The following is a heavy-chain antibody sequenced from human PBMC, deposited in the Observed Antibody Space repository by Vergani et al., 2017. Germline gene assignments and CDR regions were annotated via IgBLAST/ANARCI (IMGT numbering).Heavy chain of an antibody. CDR1: GFTFSSYS. Sequence: EVQLVESGGGLVQPGGSLRLSCAASGFTFSSYSMNWVRQAPGKGLEWVSYISISSSTIYYAYSVKGRFTICRDNAKNSLYLKMNILRAEDTAVYYCASDVSGSYYDYWGQGTLVTVSS. CDR3: ASDVSGSYYDY. D-gene: IGHD1-26*01. J-gene: IGHJ4*02. CDR2: ISISSSTI. V-gene: IGHV3-48*01.